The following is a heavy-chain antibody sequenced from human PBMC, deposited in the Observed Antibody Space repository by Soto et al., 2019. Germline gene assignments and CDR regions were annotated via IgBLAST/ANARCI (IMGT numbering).Heavy chain of an antibody. CDR1: GFTFDDYT. J-gene: IGHJ2*01. V-gene: IGHV3-43*01. D-gene: IGHD6-13*01. CDR2: ISWDGGST. Sequence: EVQLVESGGVVVQPGGSLRLSCAASGFTFDDYTMHWVRQAPGKGLEWVSLISWDGGSTYYADSVKGRFTISRDNSKNSLYLQMNSLRTEDTALYYGAKDIEAGSWDWYFELWGRGTLVTVSS. CDR3: AKDIEAGSWDWYFEL.